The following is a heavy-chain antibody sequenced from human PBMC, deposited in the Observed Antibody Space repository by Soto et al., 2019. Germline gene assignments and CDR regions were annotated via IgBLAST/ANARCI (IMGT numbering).Heavy chain of an antibody. D-gene: IGHD3-22*01. CDR1: GGSISSYY. Sequence: KTSETLSLTCTVSGGSISSYYLSWIRQPPGKGLEWIGYIYYSGSTNYNPSLKSRVTISVDTSKNQFSLKLSSVTAADTAVYYCARDRSYYDSSGYYFYGMDVWGQGTTVTVSS. V-gene: IGHV4-59*01. CDR2: IYYSGST. J-gene: IGHJ6*02. CDR3: ARDRSYYDSSGYYFYGMDV.